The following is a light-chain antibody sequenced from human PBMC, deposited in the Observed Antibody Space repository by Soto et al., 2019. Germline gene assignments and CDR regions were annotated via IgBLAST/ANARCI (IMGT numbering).Light chain of an antibody. Sequence: AIRMTQSPCSLSASTGDRATITCRASQGVSSNFTGYQQKPGKDPKLLIYAASTLQSGVPTRFSGRGSGTEFTLPISCLQAEDFATVFRQEYYSYPWTFGQGTKLEIK. V-gene: IGKV1-8*01. J-gene: IGKJ1*01. CDR3: QEYYSYPWT. CDR2: AAS. CDR1: QGVSSN.